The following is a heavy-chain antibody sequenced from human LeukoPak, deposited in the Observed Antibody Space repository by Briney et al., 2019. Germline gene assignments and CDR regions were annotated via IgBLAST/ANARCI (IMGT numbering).Heavy chain of an antibody. D-gene: IGHD2-2*01. J-gene: IGHJ3*02. CDR2: IIPIFGTA. Sequence: GASVKVSCKASGGTFSSYAIGWVRQAPGQGLEWMEGIIPIFGTANYAQKFQGRVTITADESTSTAYMELSSLRSEDTAVYYCARDLVVPKVGAFDIWGQGTMVTVSS. V-gene: IGHV1-69*13. CDR1: GGTFSSYA. CDR3: ARDLVVPKVGAFDI.